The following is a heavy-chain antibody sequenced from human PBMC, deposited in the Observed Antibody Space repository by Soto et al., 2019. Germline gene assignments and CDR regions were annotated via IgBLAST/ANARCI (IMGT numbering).Heavy chain of an antibody. CDR3: ARVVATAAGPYGMDV. Sequence: QVQLVQSGAEVKKPGASVKVSCRASGYTFTSYVISWVRQAPAQGLEWMGWISAYNGNTNFAQKHQGRVTMTTATSTSTAYTELRSLRPDDTAVYDCARVVATAAGPYGMDVWGHGTTVTLS. CDR1: GYTFTSYV. V-gene: IGHV1-18*01. J-gene: IGHJ6*02. CDR2: ISAYNGNT. D-gene: IGHD6-25*01.